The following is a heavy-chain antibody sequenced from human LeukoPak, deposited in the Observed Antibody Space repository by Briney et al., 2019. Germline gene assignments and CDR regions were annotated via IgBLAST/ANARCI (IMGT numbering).Heavy chain of an antibody. CDR1: GGSFSGYY. V-gene: IGHV4-34*01. CDR3: ARGRSDSSGWYD. J-gene: IGHJ4*02. Sequence: SETLSLTCAVYGGSFSGYYWSWIRQPPGRGLEWIGEINHSGSTNYNPSLKSRVTISVDTSKNQFSLKLSSVTAADTAVYYCARGRSDSSGWYDWGQGTLVTVSS. CDR2: INHSGST. D-gene: IGHD6-19*01.